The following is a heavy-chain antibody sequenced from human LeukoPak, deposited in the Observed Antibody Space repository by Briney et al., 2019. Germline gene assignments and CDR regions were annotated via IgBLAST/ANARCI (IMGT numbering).Heavy chain of an antibody. CDR2: ISGGGSDT. V-gene: IGHV3-23*01. CDR3: AKDDDSGSYSDC. J-gene: IGHJ4*02. D-gene: IGHD1-26*01. CDR1: GFTFTSYA. Sequence: HPGGSLRLSCAASGFTFTSYAMTWVRLAPGEGLEWVSTISGGGSDTYYADSVRGRFTISRDNSKNTLYLQMNSLRAEDTAIYYCAKDDDSGSYSDCWGQGTLVPVSS.